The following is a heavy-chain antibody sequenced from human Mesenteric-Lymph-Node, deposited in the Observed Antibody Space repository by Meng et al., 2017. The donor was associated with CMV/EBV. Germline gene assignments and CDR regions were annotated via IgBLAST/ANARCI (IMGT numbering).Heavy chain of an antibody. D-gene: IGHD4-11*01. CDR3: ARELNAPEDYFDP. V-gene: IGHV3-7*01. Sequence: GESLKISCAASGFTFSAFWMSWVRQAPGKGLEWVANIKKDGSETYYLNSVKGRFTISRDNAKNSLFLQMNSLRAEDTAVYYCARELNAPEDYFDPWGQGILVTVSS. CDR1: GFTFSAFW. CDR2: IKKDGSET. J-gene: IGHJ5*02.